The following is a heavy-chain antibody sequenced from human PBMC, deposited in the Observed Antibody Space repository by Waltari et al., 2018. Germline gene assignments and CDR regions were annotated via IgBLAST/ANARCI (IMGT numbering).Heavy chain of an antibody. CDR3: ARVLSSSSWKAGDAFDI. CDR1: GYSISSGYY. D-gene: IGHD6-13*01. V-gene: IGHV4-38-2*01. J-gene: IGHJ3*02. Sequence: QVQLQESGPGLVKPSETLSLTCAVSGYSISSGYYWGWIRQPPGKGLEWIGSIYHSGSTYYNPSLKSRVTISVDTSKNQFSLKLSSVTAADTAVYYCARVLSSSSWKAGDAFDIWGQGTMVTVSS. CDR2: IYHSGST.